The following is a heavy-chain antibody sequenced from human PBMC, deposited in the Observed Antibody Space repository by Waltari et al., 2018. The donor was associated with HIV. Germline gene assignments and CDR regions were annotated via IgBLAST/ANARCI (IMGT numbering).Heavy chain of an antibody. D-gene: IGHD3-16*01. J-gene: IGHJ4*02. CDR3: ARSTTGGYGSGLTY. V-gene: IGHV4-59*01. CDR1: GGSISSYY. CDR2: IYYSGST. Sequence: QVQLQESGPGLVKPSETLSLTCTVSGGSISSYYWSWIRQPPGKGLDWIGYIYYSGSTNYNPSLKSRVTISLDTSKSQFSLDLNSVTAADTAVYFCARSTTGGYGSGLTYWGKGTLVTVSS.